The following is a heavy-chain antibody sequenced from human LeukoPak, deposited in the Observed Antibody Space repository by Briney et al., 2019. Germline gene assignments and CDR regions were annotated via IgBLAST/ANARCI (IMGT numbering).Heavy chain of an antibody. CDR3: ARDTALWTFDI. J-gene: IGHJ3*02. Sequence: SETLSLTCTVSGGSISSYYWSWIRQPPGKGLEWIGEINHSGSTNYNPSLKSRVTISVDTSKNQFSLKLDSVTAADTAVYYCARDTALWTFDIWGQGTMVTVSS. V-gene: IGHV4-34*01. CDR2: INHSGST. D-gene: IGHD2-21*02. CDR1: GGSISSYY.